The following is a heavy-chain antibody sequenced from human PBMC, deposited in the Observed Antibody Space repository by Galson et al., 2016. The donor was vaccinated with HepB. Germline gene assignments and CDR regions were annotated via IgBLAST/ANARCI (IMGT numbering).Heavy chain of an antibody. J-gene: IGHJ6*02. CDR2: ISAKGGST. Sequence: SLRLSCAASGFAFNDYAMSWVRQAPGKGLEWVSSISAKGGSTYYTDSVKGRFTISRDNSKNTLFLQMNSLRAEDTAVYYCAKASPGITDFRGYTSNAMDVWGQGTTVTVFS. D-gene: IGHD1-20*01. V-gene: IGHV3-23*01. CDR1: GFAFNDYA. CDR3: AKASPGITDFRGYTSNAMDV.